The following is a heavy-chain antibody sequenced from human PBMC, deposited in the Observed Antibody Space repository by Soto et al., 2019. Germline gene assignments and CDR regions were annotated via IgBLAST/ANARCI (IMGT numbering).Heavy chain of an antibody. CDR1: GFTFGSYA. CDR2: MSATYDNI. Sequence: GGSLRLSCAASGFTFGSYAMSWVRQAPGKGLEWVSGMSATYDNIYYSDSVKGRFTISRDNFRSTLYLQMHSLRAEDTAVYFCAKGLPYTGYNYYFDHWGRGTLVTVSS. D-gene: IGHD5-12*01. V-gene: IGHV3-23*01. CDR3: AKGLPYTGYNYYFDH. J-gene: IGHJ4*02.